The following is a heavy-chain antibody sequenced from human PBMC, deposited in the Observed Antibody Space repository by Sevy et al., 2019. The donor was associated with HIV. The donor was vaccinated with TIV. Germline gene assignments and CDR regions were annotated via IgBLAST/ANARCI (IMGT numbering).Heavy chain of an antibody. CDR2: ISSSSSTI. CDR1: GFTFSSYS. Sequence: GGSLRLSCAASGFTFSSYSMNWVRQAPGKGLEWVSYISSSSSTIYYADSVKGRFTISRDNAKNSLYLQMNSLRAEDTAVYYCASDKYCSSTSCYYYYGMDVWGQGTTVTVSS. CDR3: ASDKYCSSTSCYYYYGMDV. J-gene: IGHJ6*02. V-gene: IGHV3-48*01. D-gene: IGHD2-2*01.